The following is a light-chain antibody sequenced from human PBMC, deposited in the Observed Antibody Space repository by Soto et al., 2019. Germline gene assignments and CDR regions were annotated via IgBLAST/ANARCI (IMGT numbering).Light chain of an antibody. CDR3: QTWGTGIQV. J-gene: IGLJ1*01. V-gene: IGLV4-69*01. CDR2: LNSDGSH. CDR1: SGHSSYA. Sequence: VLTQSPSASASLGASVKLTCTLSSGHSSYAIAWHQQPPEKGPRYLMKLNSDGSHSKGDGIPDRFSGSSSGAARYLTISSLQSEDEADYYCQTWGTGIQVFGTGTKVTVL.